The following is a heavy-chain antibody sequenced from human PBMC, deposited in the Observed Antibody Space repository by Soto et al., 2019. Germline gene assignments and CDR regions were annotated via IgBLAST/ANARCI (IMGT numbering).Heavy chain of an antibody. CDR1: GGSISSGGYY. J-gene: IGHJ5*02. D-gene: IGHD3-10*01. V-gene: IGHV4-31*03. CDR3: AKTYYYGSGSYFGPVWFDP. CDR2: IYYSGST. Sequence: QVQLQESGPGLVKPSQTLSLTCTVSGGSISSGGYYWSWIRQHPGKGLEWIGYIYYSGSTYYNPSLKSRVTISVDTSKNQFSLKLSSVTAADTAVYYCAKTYYYGSGSYFGPVWFDPWGQGTLVTVSS.